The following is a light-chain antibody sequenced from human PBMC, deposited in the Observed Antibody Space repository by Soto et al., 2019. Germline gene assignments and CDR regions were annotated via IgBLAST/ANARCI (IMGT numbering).Light chain of an antibody. V-gene: IGKV3-15*01. CDR1: QSVSSN. CDR2: GAS. CDR3: QQYNNWPRT. Sequence: EIVMTQSPATLSVSPGGRATLSCRASQSVSSNLAWYQQRPGQAPRLLIYGASTRATGIPARFSGSGSGTEFTLTISSLQSEDFAVYYCQQYNNWPRTFGQGTKVDSK. J-gene: IGKJ1*01.